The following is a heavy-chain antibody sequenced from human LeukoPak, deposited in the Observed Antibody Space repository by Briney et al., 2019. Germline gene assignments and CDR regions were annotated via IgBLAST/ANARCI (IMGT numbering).Heavy chain of an antibody. V-gene: IGHV3-74*01. Sequence: SGGSLRLSWAASGLSFSISWMNWVRQAPGEGLVWVSRINSDGKTTNYADSVKGRFTISRDNAKNTLYLQMNSLRAEDTATYYCASGIVATDTVVIHYWGQGTLVTVSS. D-gene: IGHD6-13*01. J-gene: IGHJ4*02. CDR1: GLSFSISW. CDR3: ASGIVATDTVVIHY. CDR2: INSDGKTT.